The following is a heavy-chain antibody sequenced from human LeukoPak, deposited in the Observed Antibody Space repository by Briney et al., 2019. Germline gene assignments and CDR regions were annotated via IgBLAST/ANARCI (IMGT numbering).Heavy chain of an antibody. Sequence: PGGSLRLSCAASGFTFSSYAMSWVRQAPGEGLEWVSGMRGSGGSTYYADSVKGRFTRSRDNSKNTMYLQMISLSGEDTAVYDFSKVASSDFWSGYYVWFDPWGQGTLVTVSS. J-gene: IGHJ5*02. CDR2: MRGSGGST. CDR1: GFTFSSYA. CDR3: SKVASSDFWSGYYVWFDP. V-gene: IGHV3-23*01. D-gene: IGHD3-3*01.